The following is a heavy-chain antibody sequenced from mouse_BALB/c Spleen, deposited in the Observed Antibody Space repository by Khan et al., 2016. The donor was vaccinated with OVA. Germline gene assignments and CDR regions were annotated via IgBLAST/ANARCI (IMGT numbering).Heavy chain of an antibody. J-gene: IGHJ3*01. CDR1: GYTFTNYW. Sequence: VQLQQSGAELAKPGASVKMSCKASGYTFTNYWMHWVKQRPGQGLEWIGYVNPSTGYTEYNQKFKDKATLTADKSSSTAYMQLSSLTSEDSAVYYCVNLGSSSAWFTYWGQGTLVTVSA. CDR2: VNPSTGYT. V-gene: IGHV1-7*01. CDR3: VNLGSSSAWFTY. D-gene: IGHD1-1*01.